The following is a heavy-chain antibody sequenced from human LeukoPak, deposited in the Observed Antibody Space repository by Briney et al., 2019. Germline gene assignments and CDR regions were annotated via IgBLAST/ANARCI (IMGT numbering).Heavy chain of an antibody. Sequence: GASVKVSCKASGGTFSSYAISWVRQAPGQGLEWMGIINPSGGSTSYAQKFQGRVTMTRDTSTSTVYMELSSLRSEDTAVYYCAREGLGVREGDGMDVWGQGTTVTVSS. CDR2: INPSGGST. CDR3: AREGLGVREGDGMDV. V-gene: IGHV1-46*01. D-gene: IGHD3-10*01. CDR1: GGTFSSYA. J-gene: IGHJ6*02.